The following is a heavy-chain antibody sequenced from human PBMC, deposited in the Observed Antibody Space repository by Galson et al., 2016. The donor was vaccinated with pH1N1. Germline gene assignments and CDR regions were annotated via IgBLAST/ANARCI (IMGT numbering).Heavy chain of an antibody. D-gene: IGHD4-17*01. J-gene: IGHJ5*02. CDR3: AHSLYGDYVGWFDP. CDR1: GFSLSTSGVG. V-gene: IGHV2-5*01. CDR2: IYWNDDK. Sequence: PALVKPTQTLTLTCTFSGFSLSTSGVGVGWIRQPPGKALEWLALIYWNDDKRYSPSLKSRLTITKDTSKNPVVLTMTNMDPVDTATYYCAHSLYGDYVGWFDPWGQGTLVTVSS.